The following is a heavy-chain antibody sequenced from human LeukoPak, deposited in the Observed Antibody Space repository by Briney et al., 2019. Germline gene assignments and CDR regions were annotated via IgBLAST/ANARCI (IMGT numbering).Heavy chain of an antibody. V-gene: IGHV3-23*01. CDR3: AKATDYGDYGDY. CDR2: ISGSAGST. CDR1: GFTFSSYA. D-gene: IGHD4-17*01. Sequence: GGSLRLSCAASGFTFSSYAMTWVRQAPGKGLEWVSAISGSAGSTYYADSVKGRFTISRDNSKNTLYLQMNSLRAEDTAVYYCAKATDYGDYGDYWGQGTLVTVSP. J-gene: IGHJ4*02.